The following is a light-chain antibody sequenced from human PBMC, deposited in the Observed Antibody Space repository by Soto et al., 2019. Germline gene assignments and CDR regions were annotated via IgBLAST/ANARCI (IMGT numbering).Light chain of an antibody. CDR2: GAS. Sequence: EIVLTQSPGTLSVSPGERATLSCRASQSVSSGYLAWYQQKPGQAPRLLIYGASSRATGIPDRFSGSGSGTDFTLTISRLEPEDFAEYYFQQYGSSPFTFGPGTKVDIK. V-gene: IGKV3-20*01. J-gene: IGKJ3*01. CDR3: QQYGSSPFT. CDR1: QSVSSGY.